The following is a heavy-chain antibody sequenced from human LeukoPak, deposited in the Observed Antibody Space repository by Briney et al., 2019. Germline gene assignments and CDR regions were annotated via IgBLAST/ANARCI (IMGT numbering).Heavy chain of an antibody. J-gene: IGHJ4*02. CDR2: MNPNSGNT. CDR1: GYTFTSYD. Sequence: ASVKVSCKASGYTFTSYDINWVRQATGQGLEWMGWMNPNSGNTGYAQKLQGRVTITRNTSISTAYMELSSLRSEDTAVYYCARGTDCSGGSCLDYWGQGTLVTVSS. CDR3: ARGTDCSGGSCLDY. D-gene: IGHD2-15*01. V-gene: IGHV1-8*03.